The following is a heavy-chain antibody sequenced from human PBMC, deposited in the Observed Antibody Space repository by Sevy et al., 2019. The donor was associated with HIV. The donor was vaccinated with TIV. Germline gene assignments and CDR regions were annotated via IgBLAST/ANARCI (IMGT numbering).Heavy chain of an antibody. CDR2: ISGSSGTT. V-gene: IGHV3-23*01. CDR1: GFTFTTYW. CDR3: ARNLSPSGAFDI. D-gene: IGHD6-25*01. J-gene: IGHJ3*02. Sequence: GGSLRLSCAASGFTFTTYWMTWVRQAPGKGLEWLSVISGSSGTTYAAESVKGRFTISRDNSKNTLYLHMSSLGAEDTAVYYCARNLSPSGAFDIWGQGTRVTVSS.